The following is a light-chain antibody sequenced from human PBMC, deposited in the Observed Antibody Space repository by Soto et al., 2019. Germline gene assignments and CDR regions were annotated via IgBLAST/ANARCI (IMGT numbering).Light chain of an antibody. CDR2: GAS. CDR3: QQYNTYSWT. V-gene: IGKV1D-16*01. CDR1: QGISSW. Sequence: IQMTQSPSSVSASVGDRVTITCRASQGISSWLAWYQQKPGKAPKNLIYGASTLQSGVPSRFSGSGSGTEFALTISSLQPDDFATYYCQQYNTYSWTFGPGTKVDIK. J-gene: IGKJ1*01.